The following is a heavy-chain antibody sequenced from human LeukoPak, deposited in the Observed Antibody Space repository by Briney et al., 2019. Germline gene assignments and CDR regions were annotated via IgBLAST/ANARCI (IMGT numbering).Heavy chain of an antibody. CDR3: ARDAALGIAVAGDWGYYGMDV. D-gene: IGHD6-19*01. J-gene: IGHJ6*04. CDR1: GFTFSSYW. Sequence: GGSLRLSCAASGFTFSSYWMSWVRQAPGKGLEWVANIKQDGSEKHYVDSVKGRFTISRDNAKNSLYLQMNSLRAEDTAVYYCARDAALGIAVAGDWGYYGMDVWGKGTTVTVSS. V-gene: IGHV3-7*03. CDR2: IKQDGSEK.